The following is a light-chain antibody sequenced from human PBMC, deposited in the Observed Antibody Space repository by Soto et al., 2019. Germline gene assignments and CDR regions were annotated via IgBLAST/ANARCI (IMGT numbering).Light chain of an antibody. V-gene: IGKV3-15*01. CDR2: GAS. J-gene: IGKJ1*01. CDR1: QSVSSY. CDR3: QQYNNWPGWA. Sequence: EIVMTQSPATLSVSPGERVTLSCGASQSVSSYLAWYQQKPGQAPRLLIYGASTRATGIAARFSGSGSGTEFTLTISSLQSEDFAVYYCQQYNNWPGWAFGQGTKVEIK.